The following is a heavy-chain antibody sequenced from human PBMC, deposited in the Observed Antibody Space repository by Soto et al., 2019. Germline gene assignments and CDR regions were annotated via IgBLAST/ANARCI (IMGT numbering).Heavy chain of an antibody. CDR2: IIPILGIA. V-gene: IGHV1-69*02. CDR1: GGTLSSYT. Sequence: GASVEVSCKASGGTLSSYTISWVRQAPGQGLEWMGRIIPILGIANYAQKFQGRVTITADKSTSTAYMELSSLRSEDTAVYYCASLTTNYYYYMDVWGKGTTVTVSS. J-gene: IGHJ6*03. CDR3: ASLTTNYYYYMDV. D-gene: IGHD4-4*01.